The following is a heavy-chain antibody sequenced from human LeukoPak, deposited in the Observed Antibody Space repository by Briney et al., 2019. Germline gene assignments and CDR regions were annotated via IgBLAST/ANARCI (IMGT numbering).Heavy chain of an antibody. CDR3: AKAEVHSSGYYYGEDY. Sequence: GGSLRLSCAASGFTFSSYGMHWVRQAPGKGLEWVAFIRYDGSNKYYADSVKGRFTISRDNSKNTLYLQMNSLRAEDTAVYYCAKAEVHSSGYYYGEDYWGQGNLVSVPS. V-gene: IGHV3-30*02. D-gene: IGHD3-22*01. CDR1: GFTFSSYG. J-gene: IGHJ4*02. CDR2: IRYDGSNK.